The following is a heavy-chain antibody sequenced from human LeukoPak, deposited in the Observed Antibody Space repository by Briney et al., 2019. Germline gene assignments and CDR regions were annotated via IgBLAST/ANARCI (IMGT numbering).Heavy chain of an antibody. CDR2: IRSKAYGGTT. CDR1: GFTFGDYA. CDR3: TALDGDY. J-gene: IGHJ4*02. Sequence: AGGSLRLSCTASGFTFGDYAMSWVRQAPGKGLEWVSFIRSKAYGGTTEYAASVKGRFTISRDDSKSIAYLQMNSLKIEDTAVYYCTALDGDYWGQGTLVTVSS. V-gene: IGHV3-49*04. D-gene: IGHD3-9*01.